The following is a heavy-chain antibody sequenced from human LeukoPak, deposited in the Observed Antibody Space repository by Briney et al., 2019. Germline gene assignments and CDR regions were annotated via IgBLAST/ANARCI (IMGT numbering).Heavy chain of an antibody. V-gene: IGHV3-30*02. CDR2: IRYDGTNK. D-gene: IGHD1-26*01. CDR3: AKDKDPGKSTAISDFDY. Sequence: GGSLRLSCAASGFTFSTYGMHWVRQAPGKGLEWVAFIRYDGTNKYYADSVKGRFTISRDNSKNTLYLQMNSLRGEDTAVYFCAKDKDPGKSTAISDFDYWGQGTLVTVSS. CDR1: GFTFSTYG. J-gene: IGHJ4*02.